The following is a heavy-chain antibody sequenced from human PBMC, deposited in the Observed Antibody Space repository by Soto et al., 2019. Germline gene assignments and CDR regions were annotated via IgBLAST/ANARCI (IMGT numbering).Heavy chain of an antibody. CDR1: GLTFSSYR. CDR2: ISSSSSTI. V-gene: IGHV3-48*01. Sequence: EVQLVESGGGLVQRGGSLRLSCAASGLTFSSYRMNWVRQAPGKGLEWVSYISSSSSTIYYADSVKGRFTISRDNAKNSLYLLMNSRRAEDTAVYYCAFGEDSRYYYYGMDVWGQGTTVTVSS. D-gene: IGHD2-21*01. J-gene: IGHJ6*02. CDR3: AFGEDSRYYYYGMDV.